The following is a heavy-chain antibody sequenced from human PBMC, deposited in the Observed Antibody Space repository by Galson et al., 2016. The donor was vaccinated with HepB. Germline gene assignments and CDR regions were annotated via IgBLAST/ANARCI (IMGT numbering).Heavy chain of an antibody. Sequence: SLRLSCAASGFTFNTYSMTWVRQAPGKGLEWVSAIGASGYGAYYADSVKGRFTISRDNSYNTLYLQMNNLRADDTALYYCARLGLGPTGWGSAFDIWGQGSMVTVSS. V-gene: IGHV3-23*01. D-gene: IGHD3-16*01. CDR3: ARLGLGPTGWGSAFDI. CDR2: IGASGYGA. CDR1: GFTFNTYS. J-gene: IGHJ3*02.